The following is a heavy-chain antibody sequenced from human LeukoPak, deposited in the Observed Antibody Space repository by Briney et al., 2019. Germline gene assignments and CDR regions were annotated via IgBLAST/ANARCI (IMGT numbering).Heavy chain of an antibody. CDR3: ARNIWFGESADAFDI. D-gene: IGHD3-10*01. J-gene: IGHJ3*02. Sequence: ASVKVSCKASGYTFTGYYIHWVRQAPGQGLEWMAWINPNSDGTNYGQKFQGRVTMTRDKSIRTAYMELSRQTSDDTAVYYCARNIWFGESADAFDIWGQGTMVTVSS. CDR2: INPNSDGT. V-gene: IGHV1-2*02. CDR1: GYTFTGYY.